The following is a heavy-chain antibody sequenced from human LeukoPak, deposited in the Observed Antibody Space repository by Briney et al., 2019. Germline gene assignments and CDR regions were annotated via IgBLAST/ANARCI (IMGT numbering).Heavy chain of an antibody. CDR2: LSGTGGST. D-gene: IGHD3-22*01. V-gene: IGHV3-23*01. CDR1: GFTFSSYA. CDR3: AKGGSPLYDSSGYYYLDY. Sequence: PGGSLRLSCAASGFTFSSYAMSWVRQAPGKGLDWVSALSGTGGSTYYADSVKGRFTITRDNSKNTLYLQMNSLRAEDTAVYYCAKGGSPLYDSSGYYYLDYWGQGTLVTVSS. J-gene: IGHJ4*02.